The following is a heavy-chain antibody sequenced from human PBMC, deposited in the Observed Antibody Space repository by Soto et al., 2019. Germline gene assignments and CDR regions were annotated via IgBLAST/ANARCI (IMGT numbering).Heavy chain of an antibody. CDR1: GDTFSSYA. J-gene: IGHJ4*02. D-gene: IGHD6-13*01. CDR2: IIPIFGSA. V-gene: IGHV1-69*01. CDR3: ARDRGGIGTSVPLDY. Sequence: QVQLVQSGAEVKKPGSSVKVSCKASGDTFSSYAITWVRQAPGQGLEWMGGIIPIFGSANYAQRFQGSVMISADESTSTAYMELNSLRSEDTAVYYCARDRGGIGTSVPLDYWGQGTLVTVSS.